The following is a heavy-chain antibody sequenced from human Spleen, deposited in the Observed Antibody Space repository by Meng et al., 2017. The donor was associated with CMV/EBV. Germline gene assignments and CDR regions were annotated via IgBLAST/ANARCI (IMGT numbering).Heavy chain of an antibody. CDR3: ATRFLEWFQFDY. Sequence: LRLSCTVSGGSISSSSYYWGWIRQPPGKGLEWIGSIYYSGSTYYNPSLKSRVTISVDTSKNQFSLKLSSVTAADTAVYYCATRFLEWFQFDYWGQGTLVTVSS. V-gene: IGHV4-39*01. D-gene: IGHD3-3*01. J-gene: IGHJ4*02. CDR1: GGSISSSSYY. CDR2: IYYSGST.